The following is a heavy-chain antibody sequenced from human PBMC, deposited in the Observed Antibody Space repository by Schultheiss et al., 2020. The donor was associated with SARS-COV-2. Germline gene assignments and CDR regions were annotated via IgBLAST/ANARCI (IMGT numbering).Heavy chain of an antibody. CDR1: GGSISSGGYY. Sequence: SETLSLTCTVSGGSISSGGYYWSWIRQHPGKGLEGIGYIYYSGSTYYNPSLKSRVTISVDTSKNQFSLKLSSVTAADTAVYYCARVGGGYCSGGSCYGSDYGMDVWGQGTTVTVSS. CDR2: IYYSGST. J-gene: IGHJ6*02. D-gene: IGHD2-15*01. CDR3: ARVGGGYCSGGSCYGSDYGMDV. V-gene: IGHV4-31*03.